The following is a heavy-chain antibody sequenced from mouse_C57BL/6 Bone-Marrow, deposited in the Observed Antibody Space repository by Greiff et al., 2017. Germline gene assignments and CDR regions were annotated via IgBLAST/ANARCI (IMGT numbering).Heavy chain of an antibody. CDR2: IDPANGNT. CDR3: AGVLLLYYYFDY. J-gene: IGHJ2*01. V-gene: IGHV14-3*01. D-gene: IGHD1-1*01. CDR1: GFNIKNTY. Sequence: EVQLVESVAELVRPGASVKLSCTASGFNIKNTYMHWVKQRPEQGLEWIGRIDPANGNTKYAPKFQGKATITADTASNTAYLQLSSLTSEDTAIYYCAGVLLLYYYFDYWGQGTTLTVSS.